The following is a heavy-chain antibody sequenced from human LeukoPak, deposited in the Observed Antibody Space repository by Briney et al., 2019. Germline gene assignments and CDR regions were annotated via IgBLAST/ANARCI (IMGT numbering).Heavy chain of an antibody. CDR2: IVPIFGTA. V-gene: IGHV1-69*13. CDR1: GGTFSSYA. CDR3: AGVYYDFWSEPPPNYGMDV. J-gene: IGHJ6*02. D-gene: IGHD3-3*01. Sequence: SVKVSCKASGGTFSSYAISWVRQAPGQGLEWMGGIVPIFGTANYAQKFQGRVTITADESTSTAYMELSSLRSEDTAVYYCAGVYYDFWSEPPPNYGMDVWGQGTTVTVSS.